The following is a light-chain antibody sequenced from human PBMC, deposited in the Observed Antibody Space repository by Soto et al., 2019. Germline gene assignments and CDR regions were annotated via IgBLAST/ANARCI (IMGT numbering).Light chain of an antibody. CDR2: DVS. CDR1: SSDVGAYKY. Sequence: QSALTQPASVSGSPGQSITISCTGTSSDVGAYKYVSWYQQHPGKAPKLMIYDVSNRPSGVSNRFSGSKSGNTASLTISGLQAEDEADYYCSSYTSSSTVVFGGGTKLTV. J-gene: IGLJ2*01. CDR3: SSYTSSSTVV. V-gene: IGLV2-14*01.